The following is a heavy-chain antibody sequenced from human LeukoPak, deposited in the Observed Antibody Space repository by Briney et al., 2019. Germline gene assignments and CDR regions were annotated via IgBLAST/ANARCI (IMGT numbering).Heavy chain of an antibody. CDR1: GYTFTNDG. J-gene: IGHJ6*02. V-gene: IGHV1-18*01. Sequence: ASVKVSCKASGYTFTNDGISWVRQAPGQGLEWMGWISPYNGNTKYADKVLGRVTMSTDISTTTAYMELRGLRSDDTAVYYCARIQVNWYGEVTPLSPPNYGMDVWGQGTTVIVSS. CDR3: ARIQVNWYGEVTPLSPPNYGMDV. CDR2: ISPYNGNT. D-gene: IGHD3-10*01.